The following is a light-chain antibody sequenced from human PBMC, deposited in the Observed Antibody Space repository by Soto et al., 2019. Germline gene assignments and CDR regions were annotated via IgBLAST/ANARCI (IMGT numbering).Light chain of an antibody. Sequence: QSVLTQPPSASGPPGQRVTLPCSGSTSNIGSNYVYWYQQLPGTAPKLLMYTNNQRPTGVPDRLSGSKSGTSASLSISGLRSEDEAEYYCAAWDDSLSAYVFGTGTKVTVL. V-gene: IGLV1-47*01. J-gene: IGLJ1*01. CDR2: TNN. CDR3: AAWDDSLSAYV. CDR1: TSNIGSNY.